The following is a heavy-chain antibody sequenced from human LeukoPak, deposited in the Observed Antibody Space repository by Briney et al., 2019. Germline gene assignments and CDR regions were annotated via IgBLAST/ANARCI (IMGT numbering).Heavy chain of an antibody. CDR3: ARGPTIHYDILTGYYYFDY. CDR2: INRSGST. CDR1: GGSFSDYY. Sequence: SETLSLTCAVYGGSFSDYYWTWIRQPPGKGLEWIGEINRSGSTKYNPSLKSRVTISVDTSKNQFSLKLSSVTAADMAVYYCARGPTIHYDILTGYYYFDYWGQGTLVTVSS. D-gene: IGHD3-9*01. V-gene: IGHV4-34*01. J-gene: IGHJ4*02.